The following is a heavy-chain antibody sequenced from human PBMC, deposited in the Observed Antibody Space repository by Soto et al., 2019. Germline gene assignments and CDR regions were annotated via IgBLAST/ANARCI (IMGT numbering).Heavy chain of an antibody. CDR3: ARGPTDYDFWSGYYRYNWFDP. CDR1: GFTFSSYS. D-gene: IGHD3-3*01. CDR2: ISSSSYI. V-gene: IGHV3-21*01. Sequence: NPGGSLRLSCAASGFTFSSYSMNWVRQAPGKGLEWVSSISSSSYIYYADSVKGRFTISRDNAKNSLYLQMNSLRAEDTAVYYCARGPTDYDFWSGYYRYNWFDPWGQGTLVTVSS. J-gene: IGHJ5*02.